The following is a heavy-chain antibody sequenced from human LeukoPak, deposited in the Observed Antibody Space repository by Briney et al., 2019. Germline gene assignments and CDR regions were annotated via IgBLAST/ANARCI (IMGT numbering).Heavy chain of an antibody. D-gene: IGHD4-23*01. Sequence: PGGSLRLSCAASGFAFSSYAMTWVRQPPGKGLEWVSTISGSGGRTYYADSVKGRFTISRDNSRNALYLQLSRLRVDDTAFYYCPKPLLTPGNWGPGTLVTVSS. V-gene: IGHV3-23*01. J-gene: IGHJ4*02. CDR3: PKPLLTPGN. CDR1: GFAFSSYA. CDR2: ISGSGGRT.